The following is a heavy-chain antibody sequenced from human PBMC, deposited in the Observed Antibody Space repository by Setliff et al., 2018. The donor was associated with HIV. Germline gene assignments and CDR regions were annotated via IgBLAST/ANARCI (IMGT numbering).Heavy chain of an antibody. Sequence: ASVKVSCKASGYSFASHSLHWVRQAPGQGLEWMGWINTGNGNTKYSQKFQDRVTITRDTSANTGYMELSGLRSEDTAVYYCARDRVPKRGYTYREPDFDSWGQGTLVTV. CDR1: GYSFASHS. CDR2: INTGNGNT. J-gene: IGHJ5*01. D-gene: IGHD5-12*01. CDR3: ARDRVPKRGYTYREPDFDS. V-gene: IGHV1-3*04.